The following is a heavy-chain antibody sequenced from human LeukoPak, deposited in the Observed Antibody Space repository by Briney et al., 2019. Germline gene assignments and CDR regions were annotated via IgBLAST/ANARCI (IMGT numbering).Heavy chain of an antibody. J-gene: IGHJ5*02. D-gene: IGHD3-10*01. CDR3: ARCISYGSGNWFDP. CDR2: IYHSGST. V-gene: IGHV4-38-2*01. CDR1: GYSISSGYY. Sequence: PSETLSLTCAVSGYSISSGYYWGWIRQPPGKGREWSVSIYHSGSTYYNPSLKSRVTIPEDTCKNQFSLKLSSVTAADTAVYYCARCISYGSGNWFDPWGQGTLVTVSS.